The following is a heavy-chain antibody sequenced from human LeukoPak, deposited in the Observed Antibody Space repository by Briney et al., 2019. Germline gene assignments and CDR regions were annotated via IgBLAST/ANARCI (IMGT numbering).Heavy chain of an antibody. J-gene: IGHJ4*02. CDR1: GFTVSDKY. D-gene: IGHD5-18*01. Sequence: GGSLRLSCAAFGFTVSDKYISWVRQAPGKGLEWVSVIYSDGTTHYADSVKGRFTMSRDNSKNTLYLQMNSLRAEDTAVYYCARGLAMVFFYYFDYWGQGTLVTVSS. CDR3: ARGLAMVFFYYFDY. CDR2: IYSDGTT. V-gene: IGHV3-66*02.